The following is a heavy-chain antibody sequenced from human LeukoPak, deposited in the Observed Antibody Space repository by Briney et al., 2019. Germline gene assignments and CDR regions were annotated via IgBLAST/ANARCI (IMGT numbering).Heavy chain of an antibody. CDR2: IYYSGST. Sequence: SETLSLTCTVSGDSISSYYWSWIRQPPGKGLEWIGYIYYSGSTNYNPSLKSRVTISVDTSKNQFSLKLSSVTAADTAVYYCARRQRYCSGGSCYSGPYYYGMDVWGQGTTVTVSS. J-gene: IGHJ6*02. CDR1: GDSISSYY. V-gene: IGHV4-59*08. D-gene: IGHD2-15*01. CDR3: ARRQRYCSGGSCYSGPYYYGMDV.